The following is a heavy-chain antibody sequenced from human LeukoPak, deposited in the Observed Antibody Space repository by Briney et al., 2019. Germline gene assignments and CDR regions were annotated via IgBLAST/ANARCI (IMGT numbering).Heavy chain of an antibody. D-gene: IGHD4/OR15-4a*01. J-gene: IGHJ5*02. CDR2: INPSGGST. CDR1: GYTFTSYY. Sequence: ASVTVSFKASGYTFTSYYMHWVGQAPGQGGEGMGIINPSGGSTSYAQKFQGRVTMTRDTSTSTVYMELSSLRSEDTAVYYCARVVPPYNWFDPWGQGTLVTVSS. CDR3: ARVVPPYNWFDP. V-gene: IGHV1-46*01.